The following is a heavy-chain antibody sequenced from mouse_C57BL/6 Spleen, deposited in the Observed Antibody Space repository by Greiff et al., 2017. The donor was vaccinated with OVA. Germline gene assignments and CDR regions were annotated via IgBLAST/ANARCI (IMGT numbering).Heavy chain of an antibody. D-gene: IGHD1-1*01. CDR1: GYTFTSYW. V-gene: IGHV1-52*01. CDR2: IDPSDSET. J-gene: IGHJ3*01. CDR3: ARSNYGSSSFAY. Sequence: QVQLQQPGAELVRPGSSVKLSCKASGYTFTSYWMHWVKQRPIQGLEWIGNIDPSDSETHYNQKFKDKATLTVDKSSSTAYMQLSSLTSEDSAVYYCARSNYGSSSFAYWSQGTLVTVSA.